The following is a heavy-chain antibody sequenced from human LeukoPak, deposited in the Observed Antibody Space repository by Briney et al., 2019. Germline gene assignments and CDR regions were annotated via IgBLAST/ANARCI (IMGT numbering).Heavy chain of an antibody. CDR1: GGTFSSYT. D-gene: IGHD2-15*01. CDR3: ARDLPRQVAATENY. V-gene: IGHV1-69*13. Sequence: SVKVSCKASGGTFSSYTISWVRQAPGQGLEWMGGIIPIFGTPNYAQKFQGRVTIIADESTSTVYMELSSLRSEDTAVYYCARDLPRQVAATENYWGQGTLVTVSS. CDR2: IIPIFGTP. J-gene: IGHJ4*02.